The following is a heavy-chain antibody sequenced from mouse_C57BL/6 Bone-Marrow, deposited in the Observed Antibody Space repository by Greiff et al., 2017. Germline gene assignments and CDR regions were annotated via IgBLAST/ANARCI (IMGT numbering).Heavy chain of an antibody. CDR3: ARYGSPWWYFDV. V-gene: IGHV5-9*04. CDR2: ISGGGGNT. J-gene: IGHJ1*03. CDR1: GFTFSSYT. D-gene: IGHD1-1*01. Sequence: EVQLVEPGGGLVKPGGSLKLSCAASGFTFSSYTMPWVRQTPGKRLEWVATISGGGGNTYYPDSVKGRFTISRDNANNTSYLQLSSLRSEDTAVYYWARYGSPWWYFDVWGTGTTVTVSS.